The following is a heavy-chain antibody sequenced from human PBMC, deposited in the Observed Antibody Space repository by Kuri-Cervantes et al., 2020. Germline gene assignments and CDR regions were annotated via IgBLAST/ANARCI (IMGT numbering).Heavy chain of an antibody. CDR2: ISWNSGSI. J-gene: IGHJ3*02. Sequence: GGSLRLSCAASGFTFDDYAMHWVRQAPGKGLEWVSGISWNSGSIGYADSVKGRFTISRDNAKKSLYLQMNSLIAEDMAVYYCAKEKQWLVEVDAFDMWGQGTKVTVSS. CDR3: AKEKQWLVEVDAFDM. V-gene: IGHV3-9*03. CDR1: GFTFDDYA. D-gene: IGHD6-19*01.